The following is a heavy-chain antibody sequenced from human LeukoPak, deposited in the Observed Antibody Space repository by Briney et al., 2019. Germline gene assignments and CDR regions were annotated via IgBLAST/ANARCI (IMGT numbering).Heavy chain of an antibody. V-gene: IGHV1-18*01. CDR3: ARDPSGDYYDSSGYYPPGYAFDI. Sequence: ASVKVSCKASGYTFTSYGISWVRQAPGQGLEWMGWISAYNGNTNYAQKLQGRVTMTTDTSTSTAYMELRSLRSDDTAVYYCARDPSGDYYDSSGYYPPGYAFDIWGQGTMVTVSS. CDR2: ISAYNGNT. D-gene: IGHD3-22*01. J-gene: IGHJ3*02. CDR1: GYTFTSYG.